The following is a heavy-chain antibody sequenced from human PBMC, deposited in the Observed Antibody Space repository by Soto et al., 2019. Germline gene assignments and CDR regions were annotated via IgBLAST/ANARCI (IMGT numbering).Heavy chain of an antibody. CDR3: ARGQNNPTPYIAAAGNWFDP. D-gene: IGHD6-13*01. CDR1: GGSFSGYY. CDR2: INQSGST. Sequence: QVQLQQWGAGLLKPSETLSLTCAAYGGSFSGYYWSWIRQPQGKGLEWLGEINQSGSTNYNPSLKSRVTISVDTSKNQFSLKLSSVPAAHAAVYYCARGQNNPTPYIAAAGNWFDPWGQGTLVTVSS. V-gene: IGHV4-34*01. J-gene: IGHJ5*02.